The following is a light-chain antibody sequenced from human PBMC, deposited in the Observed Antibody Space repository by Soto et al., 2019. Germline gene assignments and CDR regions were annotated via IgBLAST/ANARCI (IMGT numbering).Light chain of an antibody. Sequence: DIQMTQSPSTLSASVGERVTITCRASQSISSWLAWYQQKPGKAPKLLIYDASSLESGVPSRFSGSGPGTEFTLTISSLQPDDFATYYCQQYNSYSTFGQGTKLEIK. J-gene: IGKJ2*01. V-gene: IGKV1-5*01. CDR3: QQYNSYST. CDR2: DAS. CDR1: QSISSW.